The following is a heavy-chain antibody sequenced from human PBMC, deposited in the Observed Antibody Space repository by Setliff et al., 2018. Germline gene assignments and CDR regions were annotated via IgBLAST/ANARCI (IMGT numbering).Heavy chain of an antibody. CDR3: TTGYGDYDY. CDR1: GFTFSDHY. Sequence: LRLSCAASGFTFSDHYMDWVRQAPGKGLEWVGRIKSKTDGGTTGYAAPVKGRFTISRDDSKNTLYLQMNSLKTEDTAVYYCTTGYGDYDYWGQGTLVTVSS. CDR2: IKSKTDGGTT. V-gene: IGHV3-15*01. J-gene: IGHJ4*02. D-gene: IGHD4-17*01.